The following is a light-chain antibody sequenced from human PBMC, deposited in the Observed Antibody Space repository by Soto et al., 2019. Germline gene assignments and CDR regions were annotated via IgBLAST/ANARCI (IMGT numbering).Light chain of an antibody. CDR3: QQYNSYSGT. CDR1: QSIGRW. CDR2: DAS. Sequence: DIQMTQSPSTLSASVGDRVTITCRASQSIGRWLAWYQQKPGTAPKLLIYDASTLKSGVPSRFSGSGSGTEFTLTISSLQPDDFATYHCQQYNSYSGTFGQGTKVEIK. J-gene: IGKJ1*01. V-gene: IGKV1-5*01.